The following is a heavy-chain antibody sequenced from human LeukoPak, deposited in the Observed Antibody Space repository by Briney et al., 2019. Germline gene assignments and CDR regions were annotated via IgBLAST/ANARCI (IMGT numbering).Heavy chain of an antibody. J-gene: IGHJ4*02. CDR3: AKDRGYSYDDQIIY. D-gene: IGHD5-18*01. CDR1: GFTSSNYS. Sequence: GGSLRLSCAASGFTSSNYSMNWVRQAPGKGLEWVSSITGGSSYRYYADSVRGRFTISRDNAKNSLYLQMNSLRAEDTAVYYCAKDRGYSYDDQIIYWGQGTLVTVSS. V-gene: IGHV3-21*01. CDR2: ITGGSSYR.